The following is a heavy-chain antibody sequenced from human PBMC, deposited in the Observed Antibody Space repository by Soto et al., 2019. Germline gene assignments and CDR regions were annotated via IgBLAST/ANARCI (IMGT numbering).Heavy chain of an antibody. CDR1: GYTFTSYG. D-gene: IGHD3-10*01. J-gene: IGHJ6*02. CDR3: ARWRYYGSGSYQLYYGMDV. Sequence: ASVKVSCKASGYTFTSYGLSWVRQAPGQGLEWMGWISAYNGNTNYAQKLQGRVTMTTDTSTSTAYMELRSLRSDDTAVYYCARWRYYGSGSYQLYYGMDVWGQGTTVTGSS. V-gene: IGHV1-18*01. CDR2: ISAYNGNT.